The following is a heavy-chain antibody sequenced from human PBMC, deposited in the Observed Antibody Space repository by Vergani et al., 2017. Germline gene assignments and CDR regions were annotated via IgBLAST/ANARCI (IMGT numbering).Heavy chain of an antibody. J-gene: IGHJ6*02. CDR2: ISGSGDRT. CDR1: GFTFSNYA. V-gene: IGHV3-23*01. D-gene: IGHD2-2*01. Sequence: EVQLLESGGGLVQPGESLRLSCAASGFTFSNYAMSWVRQAPGKGLEWISVISGSGDRTYYADSVKGRFTITRDNSKNTLYLQMNSLRVEDTAVYYCAKDPRGYCSSTSCSDYYGMDVWGQGTTVTVSS. CDR3: AKDPRGYCSSTSCSDYYGMDV.